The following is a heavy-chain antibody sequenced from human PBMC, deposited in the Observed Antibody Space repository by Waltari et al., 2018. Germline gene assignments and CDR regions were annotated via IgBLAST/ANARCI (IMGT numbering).Heavy chain of an antibody. CDR2: IRYDGSNK. J-gene: IGHJ4*02. V-gene: IGHV3-30*02. CDR3: AKDKGLFEGAYY. CDR1: GFTFSSYG. Sequence: QVQLVESGGGVVQPGGSLRLSCAASGFTFSSYGMHWVRQAPGKGLEWVAFIRYDGSNKYYADSVKGRFTISRDNSKNTLYLQMNSLRAEDTAVYYCAKDKGLFEGAYYWGQGTLVTVS. D-gene: IGHD1-26*01.